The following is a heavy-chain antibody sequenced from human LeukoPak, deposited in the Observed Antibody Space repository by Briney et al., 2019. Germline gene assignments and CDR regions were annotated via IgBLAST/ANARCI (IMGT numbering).Heavy chain of an antibody. J-gene: IGHJ5*02. CDR2: IDSGRGSST. Sequence: GGSLRLSCAASGFTFSSYEMNWVRQAPGKGLEWVSYIDSGRGSSTNYADSVKGRFTISRDNSKNTLYLQMNSLRTEDTAVYYCARGDKQLVFNRNKGGFDPWGQGTLVTVSS. CDR3: ARGDKQLVFNRNKGGFDP. V-gene: IGHV3-48*03. D-gene: IGHD6-13*01. CDR1: GFTFSSYE.